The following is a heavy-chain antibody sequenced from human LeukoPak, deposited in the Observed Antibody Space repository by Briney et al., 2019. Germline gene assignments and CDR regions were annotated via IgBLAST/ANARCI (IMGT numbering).Heavy chain of an antibody. J-gene: IGHJ4*02. CDR1: GGSSSGHY. D-gene: IGHD6-6*01. CDR2: INHSGST. CDR3: ARGSIAVTYYFDY. Sequence: SETLSLTCVVYGGSSSGHYWSWIRRPPGKGLEWIGEINHSGSTNYNPSLKSRVTISVDTSKNQFSLKLSSVTAADTAVYYCARGSIAVTYYFDYWGQGTLVTVSS. V-gene: IGHV4-34*01.